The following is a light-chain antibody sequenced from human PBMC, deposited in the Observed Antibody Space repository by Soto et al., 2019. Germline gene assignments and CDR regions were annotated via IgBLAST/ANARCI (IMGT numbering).Light chain of an antibody. CDR1: SSNIGSNY. V-gene: IGLV1-47*01. Sequence: QSVLTQPPSASETPGQRVTNSCSGSSSNIGSNYVYWYQQLPGTAPKLLIYRNNQRPSGVPDRFSGSKSGTSASLAISGLRSEDEADYYCAAWDDSLSGSYVFGTGTKVTVL. CDR2: RNN. J-gene: IGLJ1*01. CDR3: AAWDDSLSGSYV.